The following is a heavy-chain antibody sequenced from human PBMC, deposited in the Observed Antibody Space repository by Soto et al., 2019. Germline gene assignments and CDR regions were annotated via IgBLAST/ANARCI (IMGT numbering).Heavy chain of an antibody. J-gene: IGHJ6*02. CDR2: ISSSSSYI. V-gene: IGHV3-21*01. CDR3: ARARIAVAGSEEYYYYYGMDV. D-gene: IGHD6-19*01. CDR1: GFTFSSYS. Sequence: EVQLVESGGGLVKPGGSLRLSCAASGFTFSSYSMNWVRQAPGKGLXWVSSISSSSSYIYYADSVKGRFTISRDNAKNSLYLQMNSLRAEDTAVYYCARARIAVAGSEEYYYYYGMDVWGQGTTVTVSS.